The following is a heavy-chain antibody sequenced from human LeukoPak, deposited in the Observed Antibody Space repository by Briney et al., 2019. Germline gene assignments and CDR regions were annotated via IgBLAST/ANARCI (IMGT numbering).Heavy chain of an antibody. Sequence: ASVKVSCKVSGYTLTELSMHWVRQAPGKGLEWMGGFDPEDGETIYAQKSQGRVTMTEDTSTATAYMELSSLRSEDTAVYYCATIPIRLGELSFPPSFDYWGQGTLVTVSS. J-gene: IGHJ4*02. CDR1: GYTLTELS. D-gene: IGHD3-16*02. V-gene: IGHV1-24*01. CDR3: ATIPIRLGELSFPPSFDY. CDR2: FDPEDGET.